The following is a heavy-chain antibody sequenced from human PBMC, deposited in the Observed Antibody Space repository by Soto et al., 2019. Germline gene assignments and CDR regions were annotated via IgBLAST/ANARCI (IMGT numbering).Heavy chain of an antibody. CDR3: ARVQQWLVQPHYYYGMDV. CDR2: IIPIFGTA. Sequence: QVQLVQSGAEVKKPGSSVKVSSKASGGTFSSYAISWVRQAPGQGLEWMGGIIPIFGTANYAQKFQGRVTITADESTSTAYMELSSLRSEDTAVYYCARVQQWLVQPHYYYGMDVWGQGTTVTVSS. V-gene: IGHV1-69*01. CDR1: GGTFSSYA. D-gene: IGHD6-19*01. J-gene: IGHJ6*02.